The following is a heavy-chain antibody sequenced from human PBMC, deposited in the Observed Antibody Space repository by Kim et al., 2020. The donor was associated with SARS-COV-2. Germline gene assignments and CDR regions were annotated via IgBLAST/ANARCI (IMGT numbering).Heavy chain of an antibody. CDR2: ISGSGSST. Sequence: GGSLRLSCAASGFTFSSYAMSWVRQAPGKGLEWVSAISGSGSSTYYADSVKGRFTISRDNSKNTLYLQMNSLRAEDTAVYYCAKGETGARDYYYYYGMDGWGQGTTVTVSS. CDR1: GFTFSSYA. D-gene: IGHD6-25*01. J-gene: IGHJ6*02. V-gene: IGHV3-23*01. CDR3: AKGETGARDYYYYYGMDG.